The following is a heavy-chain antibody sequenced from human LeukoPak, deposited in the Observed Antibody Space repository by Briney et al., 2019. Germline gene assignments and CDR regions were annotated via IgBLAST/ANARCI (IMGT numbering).Heavy chain of an antibody. CDR1: GFSFSDYY. V-gene: IGHV3-11*01. Sequence: GGSLRLSCAASGFSFSDYYMSWIRQAPGKGLEWVSSFSRGGSSIYYADSVKGRFTISRDNAKNSLDLQMNSLRAEDTAVYYCARDQYLDYWGQGTLVTVSS. CDR3: ARDQYLDY. J-gene: IGHJ4*02. CDR2: FSRGGSSI.